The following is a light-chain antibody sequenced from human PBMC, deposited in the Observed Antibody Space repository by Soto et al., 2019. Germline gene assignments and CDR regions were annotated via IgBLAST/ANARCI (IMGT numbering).Light chain of an antibody. J-gene: IGKJ4*01. CDR2: GAS. CDR1: QGIGNY. Sequence: DIQMTQSPLSLSASVGDRVTITCRASQGIGNYLAWFQQKPGRVPKLLIYGASALQTGVPSRFSGSGSGTEVTLTISCLQPEDVATYYCQKYNTAPLTFGEGTKVEI. CDR3: QKYNTAPLT. V-gene: IGKV1-27*01.